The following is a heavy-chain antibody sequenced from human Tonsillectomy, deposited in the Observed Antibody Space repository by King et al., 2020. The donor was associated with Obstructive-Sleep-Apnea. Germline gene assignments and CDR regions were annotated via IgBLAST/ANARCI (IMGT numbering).Heavy chain of an antibody. D-gene: IGHD6-6*01. CDR3: ARGRIAARQIAGWYYYGMDV. CDR2: IYYSGSA. J-gene: IGHJ6*02. Sequence: QLQESGPGLVKPSETLSLICTVSGGSISSSSYYWGWIRQPPGKGLEWIGSIYYSGSAYYNPSLKSRVTTSVDTSKNQFSLKLSSVTAADTAVYDCARGRIAARQIAGWYYYGMDVWGQGTTVTVSS. V-gene: IGHV4-39*07. CDR1: GGSISSSSYY.